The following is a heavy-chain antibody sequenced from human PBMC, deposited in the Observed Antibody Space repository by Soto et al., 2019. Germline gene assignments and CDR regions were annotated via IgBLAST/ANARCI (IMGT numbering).Heavy chain of an antibody. J-gene: IGHJ6*02. V-gene: IGHV3-23*01. Sequence: EVQVLESGGGLVQPGGSLRLSCAASGFTFSSYGMNWVRRAPGKGLEWVSGISYNGGSTYYADSVKGRFTISRDNSENTIFLQMNRLRAEDSALYYCTKDRAAVGPNYKFAMDVWGQGTTVTVSS. CDR3: TKDRAAVGPNYKFAMDV. CDR1: GFTFSSYG. D-gene: IGHD6-13*01. CDR2: ISYNGGST.